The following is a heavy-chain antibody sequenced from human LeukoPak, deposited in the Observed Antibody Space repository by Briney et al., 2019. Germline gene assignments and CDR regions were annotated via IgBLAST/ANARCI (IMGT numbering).Heavy chain of an antibody. Sequence: GASVKASCKASGNTFTDYYMHWVRQAPGHGLEWMGWINPNSGGTNYAQKFQGRVTMTRDTSISTTYMELSRLRSDDTAVYYCARWPVTGDDAFDIWGQGTMVTVSS. J-gene: IGHJ3*02. V-gene: IGHV1-2*02. CDR3: ARWPVTGDDAFDI. CDR2: INPNSGGT. CDR1: GNTFTDYY. D-gene: IGHD7-27*01.